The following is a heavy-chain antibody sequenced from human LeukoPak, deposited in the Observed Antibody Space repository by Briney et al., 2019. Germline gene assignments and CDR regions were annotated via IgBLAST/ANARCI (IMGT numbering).Heavy chain of an antibody. J-gene: IGHJ4*02. CDR1: VGSFSGYY. CDR3: ARARRTKYCSSTSCYAFDY. V-gene: IGHV4-34*01. Sequence: SETLSLTCAVYVGSFSGYYWCWIRQPPGKGLEWIGEINHSGSTNYNPSLESRVTISVDTSKNQFSLKLSSVTAADTAVYYCARARRTKYCSSTSCYAFDYWGQGTLATVSS. CDR2: INHSGST. D-gene: IGHD2-2*01.